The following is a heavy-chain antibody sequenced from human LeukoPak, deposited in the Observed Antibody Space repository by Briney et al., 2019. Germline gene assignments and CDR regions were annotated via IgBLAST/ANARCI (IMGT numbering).Heavy chain of an antibody. Sequence: SETLSLTCAVYGGSFSGYYWSWIRQRPGKGLEWIGATNHSGSTNYNPSLKSRVTISVDTSKNQFSLKLRSVTAADTAVYYCASGMEYCSGGSCYSGWFDPWGQGTLVTVSS. V-gene: IGHV4-34*01. CDR1: GGSFSGYY. CDR2: TNHSGST. CDR3: ASGMEYCSGGSCYSGWFDP. J-gene: IGHJ5*02. D-gene: IGHD2-15*01.